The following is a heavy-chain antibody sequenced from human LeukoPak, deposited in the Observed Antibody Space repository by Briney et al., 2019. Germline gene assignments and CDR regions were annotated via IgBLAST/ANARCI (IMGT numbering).Heavy chain of an antibody. Sequence: PGGSLRLSCAVSGFTFSSYSMNWVRQAPGKGLEWVSSISSSSSYIYYADSVKGRFTTSSDNAKNSLYLQMNSLRAEDTAVYYCATNWAYYYYYMDVWGKGTTVTVSS. CDR1: GFTFSSYS. CDR2: ISSSSSYI. J-gene: IGHJ6*03. D-gene: IGHD3-16*01. V-gene: IGHV3-21*01. CDR3: ATNWAYYYYYMDV.